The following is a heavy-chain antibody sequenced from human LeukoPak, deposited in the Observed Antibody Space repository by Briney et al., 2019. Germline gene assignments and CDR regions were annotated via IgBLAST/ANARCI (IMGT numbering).Heavy chain of an antibody. CDR3: ARSLGDVEWLHLFDY. V-gene: IGHV3-30*03. Sequence: PGRSLRLSCAASGFTFSSYGMHWVRQAPGKGLEWVAVISYDGSNKYYADSVKGRFTISRDNSKNSLYLQMNSLRAEDTAVYYCARSLGDVEWLHLFDYWGQGTLVTVSS. CDR2: ISYDGSNK. J-gene: IGHJ4*02. D-gene: IGHD3-3*01. CDR1: GFTFSSYG.